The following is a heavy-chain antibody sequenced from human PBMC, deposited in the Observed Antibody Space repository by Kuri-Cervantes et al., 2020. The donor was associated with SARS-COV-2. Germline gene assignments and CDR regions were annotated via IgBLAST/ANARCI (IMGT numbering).Heavy chain of an antibody. V-gene: IGHV3-30-3*01. D-gene: IGHD5-24*01. CDR2: ISYDGTKK. CDR1: GFTFSSYA. CDR3: ARDLFFFGDGFNGFDY. Sequence: GGSLRLSCAASGFTFSSYAVHWVRQAPGKGLEWVAIISYDGTKKYYADSVKGRFTISRDNSKNTLYLQMNSLRADDTALYYCARDLFFFGDGFNGFDYWGQGTLVTVSS. J-gene: IGHJ4*02.